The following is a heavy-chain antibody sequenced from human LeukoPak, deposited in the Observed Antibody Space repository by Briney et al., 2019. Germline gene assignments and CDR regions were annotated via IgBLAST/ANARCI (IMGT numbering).Heavy chain of an antibody. Sequence: ASVRVSCKVSGYTITELSMHWVRQAPGQGLEWMGWISAYNGNTNYAQKLQGRVTMTTDTSTSTAYMELRSLRSDDTAVYYCARDTKGGGYYYDSSGYYPDGAFDIWGQGTMVTVSS. J-gene: IGHJ3*02. CDR2: ISAYNGNT. CDR3: ARDTKGGGYYYDSSGYYPDGAFDI. CDR1: GYTITELS. D-gene: IGHD3-22*01. V-gene: IGHV1-18*01.